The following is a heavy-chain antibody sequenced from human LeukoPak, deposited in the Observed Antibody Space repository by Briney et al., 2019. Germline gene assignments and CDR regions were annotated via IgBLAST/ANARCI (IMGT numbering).Heavy chain of an antibody. CDR1: GGSVSSGGFY. D-gene: IGHD3-9*01. CDR3: ATSRPEYHYDILTGYHYRNWFDP. V-gene: IGHV4-61*08. J-gene: IGHJ5*02. Sequence: SETLSLTCTVSGGSVSSGGFYWTWIRQPPGKGLEWIGYIYYSGSTNYIPSLRSRLTISVDTSKNQFSLKLSSVTAADTAVYYCATSRPEYHYDILTGYHYRNWFDPWGQGTLVTVSS. CDR2: IYYSGST.